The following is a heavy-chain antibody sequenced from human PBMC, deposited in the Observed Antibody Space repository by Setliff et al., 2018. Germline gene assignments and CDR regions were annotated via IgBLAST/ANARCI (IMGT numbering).Heavy chain of an antibody. CDR2: ISGSGGST. V-gene: IGHV3-23*01. J-gene: IGHJ4*02. Sequence: GGSLRLSCAASGFTFSSYSMNWVRQAPGKGLEWVSSISGSGGSTYYADIVKGRFTISRDNSNNALYLQMNSLRAEDTAVYYCCSGSYLFVYWGQGTLVTVSS. CDR1: GFTFSSYS. CDR3: CSGSYLFVY. D-gene: IGHD1-26*01.